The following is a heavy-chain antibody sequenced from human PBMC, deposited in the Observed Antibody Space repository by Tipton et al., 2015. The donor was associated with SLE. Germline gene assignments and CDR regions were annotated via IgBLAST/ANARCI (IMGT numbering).Heavy chain of an antibody. CDR3: ARKIQGPRGVMPGYFDS. CDR2: ISYDGSNK. D-gene: IGHD3-16*01. V-gene: IGHV3-30*14. CDR1: GFTFSSYA. J-gene: IGHJ4*02. Sequence: SLRLSCAASGFTFSSYAMHWVRQAPGKGLEWVAVISYDGSNKYYADSVKGRFTISRDNSRNTLYLQMGSLGTDDTALYYCARKIQGPRGVMPGYFDSWGQGTLVTVSS.